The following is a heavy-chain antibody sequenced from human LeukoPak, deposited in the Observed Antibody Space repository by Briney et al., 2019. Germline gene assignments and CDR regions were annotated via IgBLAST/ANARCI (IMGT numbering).Heavy chain of an antibody. D-gene: IGHD3-3*01. CDR2: IIPILGIA. CDR3: ARDPSAIFGVVRPYYGMDV. CDR1: GGTFSSYA. V-gene: IGHV1-69*04. J-gene: IGHJ6*02. Sequence: GASVKVSYKASGGTFSSYAISWVRQAPGQGLEWMGRIIPILGIANYAQKFQGRVTITADKSTSTAYMELSSLRSEDTAVYYCARDPSAIFGVVRPYYGMDVWGQGTTVTVSS.